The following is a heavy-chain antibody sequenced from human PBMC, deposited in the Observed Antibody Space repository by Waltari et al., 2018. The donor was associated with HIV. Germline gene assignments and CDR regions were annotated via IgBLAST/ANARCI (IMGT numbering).Heavy chain of an antibody. CDR2: IWYDGSNK. Sequence: QVQMVESGGGVVQPGRSLRLSCAASGFNFSSFGMHWARQAPGKGLEWVAVIWYDGSNKYYADSVKGRFTISRDNSKNTLYLQMNSLRAEDTAVYYCARDTAAAGPYYYYYGMDVWGQGTTVTVSS. CDR1: GFNFSSFG. V-gene: IGHV3-33*01. J-gene: IGHJ6*02. D-gene: IGHD6-13*01. CDR3: ARDTAAAGPYYYYYGMDV.